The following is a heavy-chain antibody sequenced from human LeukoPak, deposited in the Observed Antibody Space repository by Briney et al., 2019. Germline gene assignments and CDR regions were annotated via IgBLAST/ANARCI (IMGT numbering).Heavy chain of an antibody. V-gene: IGHV3-74*01. CDR3: ARDGFLGPVTAYLDY. D-gene: IGHD2-21*02. CDR1: GFTFRSYA. J-gene: IGHJ4*02. CDR2: VKSDGSST. Sequence: GGSLRLSCAASGFTFRSYAMHWVRQAPGKGLVWVSRVKSDGSSTTYADSVKGRFTISRDNARNTLYLQMKGLRAEDTAVYYCARDGFLGPVTAYLDYWGQGAPVTVSS.